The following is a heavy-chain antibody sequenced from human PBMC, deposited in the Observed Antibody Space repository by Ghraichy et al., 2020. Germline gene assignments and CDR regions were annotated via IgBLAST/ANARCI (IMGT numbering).Heavy chain of an antibody. CDR2: IYYTGST. CDR3: ARPQSDYNYAIDV. Sequence: SQTLSLTCTVSSCSISSSSYYWAWIRQPPGKGLELIGSIYYTGSTYYNPTLKSRVTISVDRSKKQFSLKVSSVTAADTAVYYCARPQSDYNYAIDVWGQGTTVTVSS. CDR1: SCSISSSSYY. J-gene: IGHJ6*02. V-gene: IGHV4-39*01.